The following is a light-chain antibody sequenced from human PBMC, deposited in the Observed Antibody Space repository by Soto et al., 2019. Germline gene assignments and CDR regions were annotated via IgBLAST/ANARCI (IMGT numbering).Light chain of an antibody. J-gene: IGLJ2*01. CDR3: SSYTSSSTLE. CDR2: GNS. Sequence: QSVLTQPPSASGTPGQRVTLSCSGSSSNIGFNAVNWYQQLPGTAPKLVMHGNSQRPSGVPDRFSGSKSGTSASLAISGLRTEDEADYYCSSYTSSSTLEFGGGTKLTVL. CDR1: SSNIGFNA. V-gene: IGLV1-44*01.